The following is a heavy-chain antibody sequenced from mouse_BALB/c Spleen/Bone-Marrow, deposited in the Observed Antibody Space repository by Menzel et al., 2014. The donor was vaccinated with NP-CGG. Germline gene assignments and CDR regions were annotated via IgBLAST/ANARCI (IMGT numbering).Heavy chain of an antibody. D-gene: IGHD4-1*01. CDR2: IDPANGNT. J-gene: IGHJ4*01. CDR1: GFNIEDTY. Sequence: VQLKESGAELVKPGASVKLSCTASGFNIEDTYMHWVKQRPEQGLEWIGRIDPANGNTKYDPKFQGKATITADTSSNTAYLQLSNLTSGDTAVYYCARWEYYAMDYWGQGTSVTVSS. V-gene: IGHV14-3*02. CDR3: ARWEYYAMDY.